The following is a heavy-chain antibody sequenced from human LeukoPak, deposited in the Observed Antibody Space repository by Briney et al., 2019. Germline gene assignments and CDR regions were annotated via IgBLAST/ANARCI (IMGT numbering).Heavy chain of an antibody. J-gene: IGHJ6*02. CDR3: ARGGAAGDYGMDV. CDR1: GFTFSSYD. CDR2: IGTAGDT. D-gene: IGHD6-13*01. Sequence: GGSLRLSCAASGFTFSSYDMHWVRQATGKCLEWVSAIGTAGDTYYPGSVKGRFTISRENAKNSLYFQMNSMRAADTAVYYCARGGAAGDYGMDVWGQGTTVTVSS. V-gene: IGHV3-13*04.